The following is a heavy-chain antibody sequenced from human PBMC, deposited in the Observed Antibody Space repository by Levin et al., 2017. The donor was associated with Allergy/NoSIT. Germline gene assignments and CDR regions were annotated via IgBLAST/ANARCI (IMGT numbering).Heavy chain of an antibody. CDR1: RYIFSDYF. V-gene: IGHV1-2*02. J-gene: IGHJ4*02. D-gene: IGHD3-22*01. CDR3: ARDLYNDDSVFGY. CDR2: INPHSGDT. Sequence: GESLKISCKASRYIFSDYFIHWVRQAPGQGLEWMGWINPHSGDTKYAQEFQGRVTMTRDTSISTAYMELTRLTSDDTAVFYCARDLYNDDSVFGYWGQGTLVNVFS.